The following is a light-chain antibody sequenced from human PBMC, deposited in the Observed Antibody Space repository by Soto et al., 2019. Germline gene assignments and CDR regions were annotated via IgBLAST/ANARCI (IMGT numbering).Light chain of an antibody. CDR2: DAS. CDR3: QQFGSSSWT. Sequence: EIVLTQSPATLSLSPGERATLSCRASQSVSSFLAWYQQKPGQAPRLLIYDASNRATGIPTRFSGSGSGTDFTLTISSLEPEDFAVYYCQQFGSSSWTFGQGTKVHIK. J-gene: IGKJ1*01. V-gene: IGKV3-11*01. CDR1: QSVSSF.